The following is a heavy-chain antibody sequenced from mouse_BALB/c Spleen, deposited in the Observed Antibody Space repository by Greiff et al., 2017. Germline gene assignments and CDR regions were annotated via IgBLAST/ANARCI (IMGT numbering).Heavy chain of an antibody. V-gene: IGHV2-6-7*01. CDR2: IWGDGST. D-gene: IGHD1-1*01. J-gene: IGHJ3*01. CDR3: ARERDYYGSSYGFAY. CDR1: GFSLTGYG. Sequence: VQLKESGPGLVAPSQSLSITCTVSGFSLTGYGVNWVRQPPGKGLEWLGMIWGDGSTDYNSALKSRLSISKDNSKSQVFLKMNSLQTDDTARYYCARERDYYGSSYGFAYWGQGTLVTVSA.